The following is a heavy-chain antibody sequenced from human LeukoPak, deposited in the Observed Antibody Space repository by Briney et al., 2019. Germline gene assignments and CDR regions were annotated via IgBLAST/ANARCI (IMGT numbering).Heavy chain of an antibody. Sequence: GGSLRLSCAASGFTFSSYGMYWVRHAPGKGLEWVAVIWYDGSHKSSANSVKGRFTISRDNPKNILYLHMNSLRADDTAVYFCARDRGYSSTWSFGKHYYMDVWGKGTTVTVSS. CDR1: GFTFSSYG. J-gene: IGHJ6*03. CDR2: IWYDGSHK. CDR3: ARDRGYSSTWSFGKHYYMDV. D-gene: IGHD6-13*01. V-gene: IGHV3-33*07.